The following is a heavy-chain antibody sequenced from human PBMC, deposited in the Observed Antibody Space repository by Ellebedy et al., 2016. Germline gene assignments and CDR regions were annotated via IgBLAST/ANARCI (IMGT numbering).Heavy chain of an antibody. D-gene: IGHD3-16*01. Sequence: SGPTLVXPTQTLTLTCTFSGFSLSTSGMCVSWIRQPPGKALEWLALIDWDDDKYYSTSLKTRLTISKDTSKNQVVLTMTNMDPVDTATYYCARIRLDADYAWGTYGMDVWGQGTTVTVSS. CDR3: ARIRLDADYAWGTYGMDV. CDR2: IDWDDDK. J-gene: IGHJ6*02. CDR1: GFSLSTSGMC. V-gene: IGHV2-70*01.